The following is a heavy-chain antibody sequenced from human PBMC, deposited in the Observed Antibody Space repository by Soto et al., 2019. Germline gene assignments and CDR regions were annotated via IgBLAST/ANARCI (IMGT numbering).Heavy chain of an antibody. Sequence: SETLSLTCAVYCESLNYYYWSWIRQAPGKGLEWIGEFYQGGSTHYNPSVKSRVTISVDMSKHQFSLKLSSVTAADTAVYYCARASPVVTDVWGQGTTVTVSS. CDR1: CESLNYYY. V-gene: IGHV4-34*01. CDR2: FYQGGST. CDR3: ARASPVVTDV. J-gene: IGHJ6*02. D-gene: IGHD5-18*01.